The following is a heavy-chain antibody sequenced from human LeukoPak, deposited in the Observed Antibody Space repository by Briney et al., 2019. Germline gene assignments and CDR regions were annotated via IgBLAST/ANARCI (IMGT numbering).Heavy chain of an antibody. J-gene: IGHJ4*02. V-gene: IGHV3-7*05. CDR2: IKEDGSEK. Sequence: GGSLRLSCAASGFTFSTYWMSWVRQAPGKGLEWVANIKEDGSEKYHVDSVKGRFTISRDNAKNSLYLQMNSLRAEDTAVYYCAKGFDYGDYGGLDYWGQGTLVTVSS. CDR1: GFTFSTYW. D-gene: IGHD4-17*01. CDR3: AKGFDYGDYGGLDY.